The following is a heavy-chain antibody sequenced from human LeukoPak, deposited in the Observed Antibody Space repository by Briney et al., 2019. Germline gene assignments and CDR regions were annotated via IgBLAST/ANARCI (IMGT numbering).Heavy chain of an antibody. CDR2: MNPNSGNT. J-gene: IGHJ4*02. CDR1: GYTFTSYD. CDR3: ARESAILRFLDY. V-gene: IGHV1-8*01. D-gene: IGHD3-3*01. Sequence: ASVKVSCKASGYTFTSYDINWVRQATGQGLEWMGWMNPNSGNTGYAQKFQGRVTMTRNTSISTAYMELSSLRSEDTAVYYCARESAILRFLDYWGQGTLVTVSS.